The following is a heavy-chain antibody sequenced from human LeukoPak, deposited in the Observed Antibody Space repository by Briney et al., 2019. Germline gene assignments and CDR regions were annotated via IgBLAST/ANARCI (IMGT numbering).Heavy chain of an antibody. CDR1: GDSITSSY. D-gene: IGHD1-1*01. V-gene: IGHV4-59*01. CDR3: ARAPIGSADH. CDR2: IFYTGYT. J-gene: IGHJ4*02. Sequence: SETLSLTCTVSGDSITSSYWXWMXLXPXXXLEWIGYIFYTGYTNYNPSLKSRVTISMDISKNQVSLHLNSVTTADTAVYYCARAPIGSADHWGPGAQVTVSS.